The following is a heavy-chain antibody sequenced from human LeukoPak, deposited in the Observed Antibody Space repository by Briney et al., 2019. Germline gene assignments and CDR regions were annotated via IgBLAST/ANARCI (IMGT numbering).Heavy chain of an antibody. J-gene: IGHJ6*03. D-gene: IGHD2-8*01. Sequence: ASVKVSCKASGYTLTGYYMHWVRQAPGQGLEWMGWINTNTGNPTHAQGFTGRFVFSLDTSVSTAYLQISSLKAEDTAVYYCARPYCTNGVCFHYYYYYMDVWGKGTTVTVSS. V-gene: IGHV7-4-1*02. CDR2: INTNTGNP. CDR1: GYTLTGYY. CDR3: ARPYCTNGVCFHYYYYYMDV.